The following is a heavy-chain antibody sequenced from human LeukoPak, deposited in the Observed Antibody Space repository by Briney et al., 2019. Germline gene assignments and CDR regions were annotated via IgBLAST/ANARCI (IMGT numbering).Heavy chain of an antibody. Sequence: GASVKVSCKASGGTFSSYAISWVRQAPGQGLEWMGGIIPIFGTANYAQKFQGRVTITTDESTSTAYMELSSLRSEDTAVYYRARGGNTVTRSPRYYYYCYMDVWGKGATVTVSS. CDR2: IIPIFGTA. V-gene: IGHV1-69*05. J-gene: IGHJ6*03. CDR3: ARGGNTVTRSPRYYYYCYMDV. D-gene: IGHD4-11*01. CDR1: GGTFSSYA.